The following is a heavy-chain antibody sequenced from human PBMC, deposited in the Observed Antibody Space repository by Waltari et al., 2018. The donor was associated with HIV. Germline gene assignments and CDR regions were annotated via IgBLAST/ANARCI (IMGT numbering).Heavy chain of an antibody. D-gene: IGHD3-16*01. Sequence: QVYLQQSGPEMVKPSDTLTIDCVISGDSVSSDSAAWNWVRQSPSRGLEWLGRTYLRSKWHEDYAASVKCRIAIDADSAENRFTLHLNHVTPEDTAVYFCVRDAFGLDYWGQGILVTVSS. V-gene: IGHV6-1*01. CDR2: TYLRSKWHE. CDR1: GDSVSSDSAA. CDR3: VRDAFGLDY. J-gene: IGHJ4*02.